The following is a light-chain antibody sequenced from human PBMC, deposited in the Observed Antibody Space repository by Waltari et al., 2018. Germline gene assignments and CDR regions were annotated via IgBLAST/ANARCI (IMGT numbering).Light chain of an antibody. Sequence: DIQMTQSPSSLSASVGDRVTITCQASQDITNYLNWYQQKPGKAPKLLIYDASNLETGVPSRVSGSGFGTDFTFTISSLQPEDFATYYCQQYDYLPLTFGGGTKVEIK. CDR2: DAS. CDR3: QQYDYLPLT. J-gene: IGKJ4*01. V-gene: IGKV1-33*01. CDR1: QDITNY.